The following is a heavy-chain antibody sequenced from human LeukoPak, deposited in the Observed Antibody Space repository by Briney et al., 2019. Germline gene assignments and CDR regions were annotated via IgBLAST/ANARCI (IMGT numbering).Heavy chain of an antibody. CDR3: AREIAVTGTKAFDV. V-gene: IGHV1-2*02. CDR1: GYTFTDYY. D-gene: IGHD6-19*01. Sequence: ASVKVSCTASGYTFTDYYIHWVRQAPGQGLEWMGWINPNSGGTNYAQNFQGRVTMTRDTPISTAYMELSRLTSDDMAVYYCAREIAVTGTKAFDVWGQGTMITVSS. J-gene: IGHJ3*01. CDR2: INPNSGGT.